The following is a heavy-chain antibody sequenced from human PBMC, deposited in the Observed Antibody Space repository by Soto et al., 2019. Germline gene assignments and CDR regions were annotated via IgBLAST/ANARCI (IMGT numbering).Heavy chain of an antibody. CDR1: GGSISSGGYS. D-gene: IGHD3-10*01. CDR3: ARVPNY. CDR2: IYHSGST. V-gene: IGHV4-30-2*01. J-gene: IGHJ4*02. Sequence: SETLSLTCAVSGGSISSGGYSWSWIRQPPGKGLEWIGYIYHSGSTYYNPSLQSRVTISVDRSKNQFSLKLSSVTAAATAVYYCARVPNYGGQGTLVPVSS.